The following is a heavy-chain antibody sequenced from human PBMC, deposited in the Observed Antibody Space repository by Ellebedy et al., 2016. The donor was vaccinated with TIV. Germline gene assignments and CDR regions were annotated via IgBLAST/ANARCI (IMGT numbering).Heavy chain of an antibody. CDR2: ISTGSSYI. J-gene: IGHJ4*02. Sequence: PGGSLRLSCAASGYTFSSYSMNWVRQSPGKGLEWVSSISTGSSYIYYADSVKGRFTISRDNAKNSLYLQMNSLRAEDTAVYYCARDRGAWDFDWGQGTLVTVSS. CDR1: GYTFSSYS. CDR3: ARDRGAWDFD. V-gene: IGHV3-21*01. D-gene: IGHD1-26*01.